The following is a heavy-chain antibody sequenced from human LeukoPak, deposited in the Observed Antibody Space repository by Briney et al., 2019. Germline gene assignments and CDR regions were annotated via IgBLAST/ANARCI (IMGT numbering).Heavy chain of an antibody. J-gene: IGHJ5*02. Sequence: GGSLRLACAASGFTFSSYWMHWVRQAPGKGLVGVSRINGDGSTTTYVDSVKGRFTIYRDNAKNTVYLQMNSLRVEDTAVYYCATVRTGSWDWFDPWGQGTLVTVSS. D-gene: IGHD3-10*01. CDR3: ATVRTGSWDWFDP. CDR2: INGDGSTT. V-gene: IGHV3-74*01. CDR1: GFTFSSYW.